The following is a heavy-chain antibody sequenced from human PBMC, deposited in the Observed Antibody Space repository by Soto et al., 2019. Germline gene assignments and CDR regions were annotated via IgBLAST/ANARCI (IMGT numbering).Heavy chain of an antibody. CDR2: INGGSGNT. Sequence: SVKVSCKSSGFTFTSYAIHWLRQAPVQRPQWMGWINGGSGNTKYSQDFQGRVTFTRDTFATTAYLELSSLRSEDTAVYYCARVPPWGNSAGDYYIQHYDSWGQGTPVTVSS. CDR1: GFTFTSYA. V-gene: IGHV1-3*01. J-gene: IGHJ4*02. CDR3: ARVPPWGNSAGDYYIQHYDS. D-gene: IGHD3-10*01.